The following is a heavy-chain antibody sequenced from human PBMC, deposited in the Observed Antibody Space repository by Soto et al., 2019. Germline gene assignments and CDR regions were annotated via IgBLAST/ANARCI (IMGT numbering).Heavy chain of an antibody. Sequence: ASVKVSCKASGYTFTNYGISWVRQAPGQGLEWMGWINTYNGNTNHAQKLQGRVTITRDTSASTAYMELSSLRSEDTAVYYCARGYTFPFDPWGQGTLVTVSS. CDR1: GYTFTNYG. J-gene: IGHJ5*02. CDR2: INTYNGNT. CDR3: ARGYTFPFDP. D-gene: IGHD1-26*01. V-gene: IGHV1-18*01.